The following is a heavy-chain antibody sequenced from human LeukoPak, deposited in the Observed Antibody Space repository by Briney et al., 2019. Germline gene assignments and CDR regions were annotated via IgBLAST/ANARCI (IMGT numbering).Heavy chain of an antibody. CDR2: TNPSGGST. CDR3: AKAADYSNYVVYFDY. V-gene: IGHV1-46*01. D-gene: IGHD4-11*01. J-gene: IGHJ4*02. CDR1: GYTFTSYY. Sequence: ASVKVSCKASGYTFTSYYMHWVRQAPGRGLEWMGITNPSGGSTSYAQKFQGRVTMTRDTSTSTVYMELNSLRAEDTAVYYCAKAADYSNYVVYFDYWGQGTLVTVSS.